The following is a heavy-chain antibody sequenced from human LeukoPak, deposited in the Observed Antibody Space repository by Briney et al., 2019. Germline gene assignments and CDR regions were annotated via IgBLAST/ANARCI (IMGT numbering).Heavy chain of an antibody. D-gene: IGHD3-10*01. Sequence: ASVRVSCKASGYTFTSYGISWVRQAPGQGLEWMGWISAYNGNTNYAQKLQGRVTMTTDTSTSTAYMELRSLRSDDTAVYYCARGRSRKWFGEPKEDYFDYWGPGTLVTVSS. V-gene: IGHV1-18*01. J-gene: IGHJ4*02. CDR2: ISAYNGNT. CDR3: ARGRSRKWFGEPKEDYFDY. CDR1: GYTFTSYG.